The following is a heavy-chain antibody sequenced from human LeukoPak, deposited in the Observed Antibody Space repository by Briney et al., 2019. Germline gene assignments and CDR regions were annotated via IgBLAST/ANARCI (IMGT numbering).Heavy chain of an antibody. J-gene: IGHJ3*02. V-gene: IGHV3-7*03. CDR2: IKQKGSGE. Sequence: GGSLRLSCAASGFTFSGYWMSWVRQAPGKGLEWVANIKQKGSGEYYVDSVKGRFTIYRDNAKNALYVQMNSVRAEDRAVFFCARDKVWGAFDIWGQGTMVSVSS. D-gene: IGHD7-27*01. CDR3: ARDKVWGAFDI. CDR1: GFTFSGYW.